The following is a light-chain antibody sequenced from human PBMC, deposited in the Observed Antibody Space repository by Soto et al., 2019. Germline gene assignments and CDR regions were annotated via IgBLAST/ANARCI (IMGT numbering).Light chain of an antibody. J-gene: IGKJ4*01. CDR2: GAS. Sequence: EIVMTQSPATLSVSPGERATLSCRASQSVSSNLAWYQQKPGQAPRILIYGASSRETGIPDRFSGSGSGTEFTLTISRLEPEDFAVYYCQQYGSSPSTFGGGTKVDIK. CDR1: QSVSSN. CDR3: QQYGSSPST. V-gene: IGKV3-20*01.